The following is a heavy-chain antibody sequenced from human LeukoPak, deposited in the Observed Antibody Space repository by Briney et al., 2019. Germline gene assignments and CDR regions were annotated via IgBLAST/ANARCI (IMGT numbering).Heavy chain of an antibody. J-gene: IGHJ3*02. CDR2: ISWNSGSI. CDR1: GFTFDDYA. CDR3: AKDIGYYYDSSGYLGAFDI. D-gene: IGHD3-22*01. Sequence: GGSLRLSCAASGFTFDDYAMHWVRQAPGKGLEWVSGISWNSGSIGYADSVKGRFTISRDNAKNSLYLQMNSLRAEDTALYYCAKDIGYYYDSSGYLGAFDIWGQGTMVTVSS. V-gene: IGHV3-9*01.